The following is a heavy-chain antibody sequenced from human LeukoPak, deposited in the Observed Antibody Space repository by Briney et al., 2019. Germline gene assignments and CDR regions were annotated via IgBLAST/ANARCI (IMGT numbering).Heavy chain of an antibody. J-gene: IGHJ4*02. V-gene: IGHV4-39*01. CDR3: ASLHSSWLDY. CDR2: IYYTGST. Sequence: PSETLSLTCTVYGGSISSSSYYWGWIRQPPGKGLEWIGSIYYTGSTYYNPSVKSRVTISVDTSKNQFSLKLGSVTAADTAVYYCASLHSSWLDYWGQGTLVTVSS. D-gene: IGHD6-13*01. CDR1: GGSISSSSYY.